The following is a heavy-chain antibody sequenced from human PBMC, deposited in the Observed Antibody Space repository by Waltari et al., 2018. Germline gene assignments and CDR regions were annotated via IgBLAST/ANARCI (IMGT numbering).Heavy chain of an antibody. J-gene: IGHJ6*02. D-gene: IGHD3-3*01. CDR3: AKAGDLIFGAPPPDNYGMDV. Sequence: EVHLVESGGGSVQSGRSLRLSCAASGFKFDEYAMSWVRRPPGQGLEWVSGIKGDGEKTGYADSVRGRFTISRDNSENTLYLQMSSLRVEDTAVYYCAKAGDLIFGAPPPDNYGMDVWGQGTTVTVSS. CDR2: IKGDGEKT. V-gene: IGHV3-9*01. CDR1: GFKFDEYA.